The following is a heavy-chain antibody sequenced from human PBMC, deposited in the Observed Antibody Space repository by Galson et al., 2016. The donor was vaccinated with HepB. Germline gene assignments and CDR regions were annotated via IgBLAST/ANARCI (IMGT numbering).Heavy chain of an antibody. J-gene: IGHJ3*02. V-gene: IGHV1-69*13. CDR1: GGTFSSYT. Sequence: SVKVSCKASGGTFSSYTISWVRQAPGQGLEWMGGIIPISRTVKYAQTFQGRVTITADESTNTAYMELSSLRSEDTALYYCARGGAYVWGTYRSPRAFDIWGQGTMVTVS. D-gene: IGHD3-16*02. CDR3: ARGGAYVWGTYRSPRAFDI. CDR2: IIPISRTV.